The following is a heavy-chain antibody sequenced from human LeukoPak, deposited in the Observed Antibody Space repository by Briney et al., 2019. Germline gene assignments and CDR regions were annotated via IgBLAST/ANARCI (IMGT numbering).Heavy chain of an antibody. J-gene: IGHJ6*03. CDR1: GFTVSSNY. D-gene: IGHD5-12*01. CDR2: IYSGGST. CDR3: ARANSGYDFRGYYYSYMDV. Sequence: GGSLRLSCAAPGFTVSSNYMSWVRQVPGKGLEWVSVIYSGGSTYYADSVKGRFTISRDDSKNTLYLQMNSLRAEDTAVYYCARANSGYDFRGYYYSYMDVWGKGTTVTVSS. V-gene: IGHV3-53*01.